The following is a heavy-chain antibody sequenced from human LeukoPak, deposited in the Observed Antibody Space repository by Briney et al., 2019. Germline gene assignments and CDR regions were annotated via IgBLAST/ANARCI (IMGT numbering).Heavy chain of an antibody. CDR1: GDSVSSYY. J-gene: IGHJ4*02. D-gene: IGHD6-13*01. Sequence: SETLSLTCSVSGDSVSSYYWTWIRLSPGKGLEWVGNIHYSGSTRYNPSLKSRLIISIETSKNQFSLNLSSVTAADTAVYYCATAIASLVYSSSWSFDYWGQGTLLSVSS. CDR3: ATAIASLVYSSSWSFDY. CDR2: IHYSGST. V-gene: IGHV4-59*02.